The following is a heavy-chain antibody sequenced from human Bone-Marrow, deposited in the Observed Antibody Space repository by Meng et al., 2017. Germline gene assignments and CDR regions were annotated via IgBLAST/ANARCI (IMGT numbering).Heavy chain of an antibody. CDR1: GFTFSNAW. CDR3: TRADYGGKGG. D-gene: IGHD4-23*01. CDR2: IKSKTDGGTT. V-gene: IGHV3-15*01. Sequence: GESLKISCAASGFTFSNAWMSWVRQAPGKGLEWVGRIKSKTDGGTTDYAAPVKGRFTIYREDSKNTLYLQMNSLKTEDTAVYYCTRADYGGKGGWGQGTLSTVAS. J-gene: IGHJ4*02.